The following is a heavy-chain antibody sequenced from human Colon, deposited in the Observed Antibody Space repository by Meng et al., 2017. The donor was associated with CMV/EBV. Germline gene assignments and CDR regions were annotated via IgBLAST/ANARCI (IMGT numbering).Heavy chain of an antibody. CDR3: ARAGDDYFDL. D-gene: IGHD1-14*01. CDR2: INPVNGDT. J-gene: IGHJ4*02. V-gene: IGHV1-2*02. CDR1: GYRFTGQY. Sequence: ASVKVSCKTSGYRFTGQYIHWVRQATGQGLEWMGWINPVNGDTDYSQKFQGRVTMTRDTSISTVYMEVNSLTSDDTAVYYCARAGDDYFDLWGQGTLVTVSS.